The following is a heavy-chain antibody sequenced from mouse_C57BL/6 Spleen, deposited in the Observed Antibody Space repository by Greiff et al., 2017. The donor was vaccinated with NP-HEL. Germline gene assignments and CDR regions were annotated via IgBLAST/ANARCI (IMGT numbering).Heavy chain of an antibody. Sequence: QVQLKQPGAELVMPGASVKLSCKASGYTFTSYWMHWVKQRPGQGLEWIGEIDPSDSYTNYNQKFKGKSTLTVDKSSSTAYMQLSSLTSEDSAVYYCANYYGSRGFAYWGQGTLVTVSA. CDR1: GYTFTSYW. D-gene: IGHD1-1*01. CDR2: IDPSDSYT. CDR3: ANYYGSRGFAY. V-gene: IGHV1-69*01. J-gene: IGHJ3*01.